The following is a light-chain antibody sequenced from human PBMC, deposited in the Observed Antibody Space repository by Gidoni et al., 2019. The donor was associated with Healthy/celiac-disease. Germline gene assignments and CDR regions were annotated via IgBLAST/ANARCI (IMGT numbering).Light chain of an antibody. CDR1: QSISSY. CDR3: QQSYSTPRT. CDR2: AAS. V-gene: IGKV1-39*01. J-gene: IGKJ1*01. Sequence: DIQMTQSPSSLSASVGDRVTITCRASQSISSYLHWYQQKPGKAPTLLIYAASSLPSGVPSRFSGSGSGTDFTPTISSLQPEDFATYYCQQSYSTPRTFXXXTKVEIK.